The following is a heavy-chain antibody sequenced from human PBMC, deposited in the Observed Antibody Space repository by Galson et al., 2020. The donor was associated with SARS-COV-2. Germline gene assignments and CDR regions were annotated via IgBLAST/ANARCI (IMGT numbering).Heavy chain of an antibody. V-gene: IGHV3-33*01. CDR2: IWYDGSNK. Sequence: GESLKISCAASGFTFSSYGMHWVRQAPGQGLEWVAVIWYDGSNKYYADPVRGRFTISRDNSKNTLYLQMNSLRAEDTAVYYCAREDYYGSGRYGVLGIWCQGTIVTVSS. J-gene: IGHJ3*02. CDR1: GFTFSSYG. D-gene: IGHD3-10*01. CDR3: AREDYYGSGRYGVLGI.